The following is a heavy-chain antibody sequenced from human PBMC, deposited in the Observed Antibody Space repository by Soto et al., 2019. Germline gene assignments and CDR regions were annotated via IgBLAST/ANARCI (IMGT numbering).Heavy chain of an antibody. CDR3: VRGIPFQYSNNWLHWYFDL. Sequence: ESGGGVVQPGMSLRLSCAASGFVYSTYAMHWVRLSPGKGLEWVALIWNDGSKKYYVDSVKGRFTISRDNSQNTLNLQMDSLRAEDTAVYFCVRGIPFQYSNNWLHWYFDLWGRGTQVTVSS. V-gene: IGHV3-33*01. CDR1: GFVYSTYA. D-gene: IGHD1-1*01. J-gene: IGHJ2*01. CDR2: IWNDGSKK.